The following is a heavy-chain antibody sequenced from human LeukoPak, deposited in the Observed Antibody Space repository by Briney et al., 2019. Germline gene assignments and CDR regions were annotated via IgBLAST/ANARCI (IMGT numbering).Heavy chain of an antibody. CDR2: INHSGST. CDR3: ARGPGGVAARQFDY. D-gene: IGHD2-15*01. Sequence: SETLSLTCSIYGGPLNGYYWSWIRQPPGKGLEWIGEINHSGSTNYNPSLKSRVTISVDTSKNQFSLKLSSVTAADTAVYYWARGPGGVAARQFDYGAQGPLVPVS. V-gene: IGHV4-34*01. J-gene: IGHJ4*02. CDR1: GGPLNGYY.